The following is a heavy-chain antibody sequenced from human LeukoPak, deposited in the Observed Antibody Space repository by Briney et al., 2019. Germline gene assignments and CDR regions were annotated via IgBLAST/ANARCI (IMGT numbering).Heavy chain of an antibody. J-gene: IGHJ4*02. CDR1: GYSISSAYY. CDR3: ARRWDGDYTFDY. CDR2: IYHSGST. Sequence: SETLFLTCTVSGYSISSAYYWGWIRQPPGKGLEWIGSIYHSGSTYYNPSLKGRVTISVDTSKNHFSLNLSSVTAADTAVYYCARRWDGDYTFDYWGQGTLVTVSS. V-gene: IGHV4-38-2*02. D-gene: IGHD3-3*01.